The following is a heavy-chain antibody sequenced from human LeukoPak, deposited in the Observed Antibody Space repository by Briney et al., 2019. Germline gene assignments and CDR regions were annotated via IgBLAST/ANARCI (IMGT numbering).Heavy chain of an antibody. D-gene: IGHD6-19*01. Sequence: SETLSLTCTVSGGSISSSSYYWDWIRQSPGKGLEWIGNIYSGGSTYYTPSLKSRVTISVDTSKNQFSLKLSSVTAADTAVYYCARWYSSGWAFDYWGQGTLVTVSS. CDR1: GGSISSSSYY. CDR3: ARWYSSGWAFDY. V-gene: IGHV4-39*07. J-gene: IGHJ4*02. CDR2: IYSGGST.